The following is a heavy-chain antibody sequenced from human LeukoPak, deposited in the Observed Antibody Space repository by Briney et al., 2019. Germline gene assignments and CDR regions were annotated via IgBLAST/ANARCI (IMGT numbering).Heavy chain of an antibody. D-gene: IGHD6-6*01. CDR1: GFTFSSYA. CDR3: AKDLSSSHVSEYFDY. CDR2: ISGSGGHT. J-gene: IGHJ4*02. V-gene: IGHV3-23*01. Sequence: GGSLRLSCVASGFTFSSYAVSWVRQAPGNGLEWVSSISGSGGHTYYVDSVKGRFTISRGNSKNTLYLQMNSLRAEDTAVYYCAKDLSSSHVSEYFDYWGQGTLVTVSS.